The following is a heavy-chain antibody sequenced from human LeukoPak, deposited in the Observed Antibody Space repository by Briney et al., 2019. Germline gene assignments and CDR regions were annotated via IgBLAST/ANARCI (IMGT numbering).Heavy chain of an antibody. CDR2: IRNAGDGYTT. CDR3: VRNHRHWFDP. J-gene: IGHJ5*02. CDR1: GFSFSSYG. V-gene: IGHV3-72*01. Sequence: PGRSLRLSCVASGFSFSSYGIHWVRQAPGQGPELIGHIRNAGDGYTTEYAASVKGRFTISRDDSKNSLYLQMNSLKPEDTAVYYCVRNHRHWFDPWGQGTLVTVSS.